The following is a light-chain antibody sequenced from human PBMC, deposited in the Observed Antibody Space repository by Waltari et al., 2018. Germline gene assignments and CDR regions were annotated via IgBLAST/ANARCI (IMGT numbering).Light chain of an antibody. CDR3: QHYVRLPAT. V-gene: IGKV3-20*01. Sequence: EIVLTQSPRTLSLSPEERAPLSCSASQSVSRFLTWYQQKPGQAPRLLIYDASSRATGIPDRFSGSGSGTVFSLTISRLQPEDFAVYYCQHYVRLPATFGQGTKVEIK. CDR1: QSVSRF. CDR2: DAS. J-gene: IGKJ1*01.